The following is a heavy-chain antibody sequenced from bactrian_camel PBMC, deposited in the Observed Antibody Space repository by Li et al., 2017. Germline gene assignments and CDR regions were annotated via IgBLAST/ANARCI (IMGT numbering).Heavy chain of an antibody. D-gene: IGHD5*01. CDR2: NIDDDGET. CDR3: AAGSPWTQQQAMSRWGYNY. CDR1: GYTRRSYC. Sequence: HVQLVESGGRSVQAGGSLKLSCVASGYTRRSYCMAWFRQAPGKEREGVANIDDDGETTYADLVKGRFTVSQDKAKRTLYLQMTDLNPEDTAMYYCAAGSPWTQQQAMSRWGYNYWGQGTQVTVS. V-gene: IGHV3S26*01. J-gene: IGHJ4*01.